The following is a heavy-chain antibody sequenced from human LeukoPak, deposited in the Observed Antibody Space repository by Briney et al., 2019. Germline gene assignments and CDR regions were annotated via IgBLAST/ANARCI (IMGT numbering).Heavy chain of an antibody. CDR1: GGSISSGDYY. J-gene: IGHJ4*02. Sequence: PSETLSLTCTVSGGSISSGDYYWSWLRQPPGKGLEWIGYIYYSGSTYYNPSLKSRVTISVDTSKNQFSLKLSSVTAADTAVYYCARGKVRDRYVWGSDTPHFDYWGQGTLVTVSS. D-gene: IGHD3-16*01. CDR3: ARGKVRDRYVWGSDTPHFDY. CDR2: IYYSGST. V-gene: IGHV4-30-4*01.